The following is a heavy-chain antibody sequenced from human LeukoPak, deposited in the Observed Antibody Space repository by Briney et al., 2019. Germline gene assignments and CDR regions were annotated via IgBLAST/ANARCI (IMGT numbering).Heavy chain of an antibody. D-gene: IGHD4-23*01. J-gene: IGHJ4*02. CDR1: GFTFSSYA. CDR2: ISYDGSNK. V-gene: IGHV3-30-3*01. CDR3: ASPTTVVTSAGDY. Sequence: GRSLRLSCAASGFTFSSYAMHWVRQAPGKGLEWVAVISYDGSNKYYADSVKGRFTISRDNSKNTLYLQMNSLRAEDTAVYYCASPTTVVTSAGDYWGQGTLVTVSS.